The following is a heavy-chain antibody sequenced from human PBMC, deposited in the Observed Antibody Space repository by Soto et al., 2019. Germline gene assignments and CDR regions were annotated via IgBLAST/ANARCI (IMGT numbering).Heavy chain of an antibody. J-gene: IGHJ4*02. CDR2: INHSGST. V-gene: IGHV4-34*01. D-gene: IGHD2-8*02. CDR3: ARDKITGLFDY. Sequence: QVQLQQWGAGLLKPSETLSLTCAVYGGSFSGYYWTWIRQPPGTGLEWIGEINHSGSTNYNPSLKSRVTISVDTSKNQFSLKLTSVIAADTAETYCARDKITGLFDYWGQGTLVTLSS. CDR1: GGSFSGYY.